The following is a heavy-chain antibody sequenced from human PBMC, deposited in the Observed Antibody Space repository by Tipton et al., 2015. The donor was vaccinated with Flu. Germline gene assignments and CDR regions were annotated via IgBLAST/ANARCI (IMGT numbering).Heavy chain of an antibody. J-gene: IGHJ5*02. Sequence: GLVKPSETLSLTCGVSGDSIRSSNYYWGWIRQPPGKGLEWIGNTFHSGNTYLNPSLKSRVTISIDTSRSQFSLKLNSVTAADTAVYYCARRDYSNYVSGPKNWFAPWGQGALVTVSS. D-gene: IGHD4-11*01. V-gene: IGHV4-39*07. CDR1: GDSIRSSNYY. CDR3: ARRDYSNYVSGPKNWFAP. CDR2: TFHSGNT.